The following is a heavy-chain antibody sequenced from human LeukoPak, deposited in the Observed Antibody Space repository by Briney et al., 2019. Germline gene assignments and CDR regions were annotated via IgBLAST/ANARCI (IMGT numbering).Heavy chain of an antibody. D-gene: IGHD1-26*01. V-gene: IGHV1-2*02. CDR2: INPNSGGT. J-gene: IGHJ4*02. CDR1: GYTFTGYY. CDR3: ARDLRWELLGGTGFDY. Sequence: EKVSCKASGYTFTGYYMHWVRQAPGQGLEWMGWINPNSGGTNYAQKFQGRVTMTRDTSISTAYMELSRLRSDDTAVYYCARDLRWELLGGTGFDYWGQGTLVTVSS.